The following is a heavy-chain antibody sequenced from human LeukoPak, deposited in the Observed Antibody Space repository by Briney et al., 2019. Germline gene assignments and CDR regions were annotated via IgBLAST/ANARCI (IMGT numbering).Heavy chain of an antibody. V-gene: IGHV3-30-3*02. Sequence: HAGGSLRLSCAASGFTFSSYAMHWVRQAPGKGLEWVAVISYDGSNKYYADSVKGRFTISRDNSKNTLYLQMNSLRAEDTAVYYCAKSSWGWPFDYWGQGTLVTVSS. CDR2: ISYDGSNK. CDR1: GFTFSSYA. J-gene: IGHJ4*02. CDR3: AKSSWGWPFDY. D-gene: IGHD6-19*01.